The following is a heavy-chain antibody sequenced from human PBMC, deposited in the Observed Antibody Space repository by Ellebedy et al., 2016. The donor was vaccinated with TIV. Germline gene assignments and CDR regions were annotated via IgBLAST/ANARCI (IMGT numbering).Heavy chain of an antibody. V-gene: IGHV3-53*01. Sequence: GESLKISCAASGFTVSNHYINWVRQAPGKGLEWVSVIYSGGSTYYADSVKGRFTISRYNSKNTVYLQMNSPRAEDTAVYYCARGVLSGYWGQGTLVTVSS. D-gene: IGHD2/OR15-2a*01. CDR2: IYSGGST. CDR1: GFTVSNHY. CDR3: ARGVLSGY. J-gene: IGHJ4*02.